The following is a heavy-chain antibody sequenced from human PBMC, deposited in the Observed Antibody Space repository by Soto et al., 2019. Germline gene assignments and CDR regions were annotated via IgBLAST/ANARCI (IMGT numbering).Heavy chain of an antibody. J-gene: IGHJ4*02. V-gene: IGHV3-15*07. D-gene: IGHD6-19*01. CDR3: TTDGGSDWSGAHY. CDR2: VRSKTDGGTA. CDR1: GFTFTNAW. Sequence: EVQLVESGGGLVKPGGSLRLSCAASGFTFTNAWMNWVRQTPGKGLEWVGRVRSKTDGGTADYSAPVKGRFTISRDESKDTLYLQMNSLETEDTGLYYSTTDGGSDWSGAHYWGQGTLVTVSP.